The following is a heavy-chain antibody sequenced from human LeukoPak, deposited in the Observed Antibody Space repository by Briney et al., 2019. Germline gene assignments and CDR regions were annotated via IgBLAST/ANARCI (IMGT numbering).Heavy chain of an antibody. CDR3: ARGDYYDN. CDR1: GGSFSGYY. CDR2: VNHGGST. D-gene: IGHD3-10*01. V-gene: IGHV4-34*01. Sequence: SETLSLTCAVYGGSFSGYYWSWIRQPPGKGLEWIGEVNHGGSTNYNPSLKSRVTISIDTSKNQFSLKLSSVTAADTAVYYCARGDYYDNWGQGTMVTVSS. J-gene: IGHJ3*02.